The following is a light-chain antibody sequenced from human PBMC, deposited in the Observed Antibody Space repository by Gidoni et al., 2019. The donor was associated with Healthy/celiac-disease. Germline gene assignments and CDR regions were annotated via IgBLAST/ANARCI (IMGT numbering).Light chain of an antibody. CDR1: QSISSY. CDR2: AAS. V-gene: IGKV1-39*01. Sequence: DIQMTQSPSSLSASVGDRVTITCRASQSISSYLNWYQQKPGKAPKLLIYAASSLQSGVPSRFSGSGSGTDFTLTISSLQPEDFATYYCQQSYSTPTVXGGTKVEIK. J-gene: IGKJ4*01. CDR3: QQSYSTPT.